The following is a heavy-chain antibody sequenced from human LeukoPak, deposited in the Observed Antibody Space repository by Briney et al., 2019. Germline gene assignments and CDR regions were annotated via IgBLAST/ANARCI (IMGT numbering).Heavy chain of an antibody. CDR1: GDSISISTNY. CDR2: IYYSGST. Sequence: PSETLSLTCIASGDSISISTNYWGWIRQPPGKGLEWIGSIYYSGSTYYNPSLKSRVTISVDTSKNQFSLKLSSVTAADTAVYYCASLRIQLWLRVYYYYYYMDVWGKGTTVTVSS. V-gene: IGHV4-39*07. J-gene: IGHJ6*03. CDR3: ASLRIQLWLRVYYYYYYMDV. D-gene: IGHD5-18*01.